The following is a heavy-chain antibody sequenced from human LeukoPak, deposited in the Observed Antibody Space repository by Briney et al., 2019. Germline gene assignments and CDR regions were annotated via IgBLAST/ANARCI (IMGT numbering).Heavy chain of an antibody. Sequence: ASVKVSCKASGYTFTTYAVHWVRQAPGRSLEWMGRINAGNGDAKYSQNFHDRITITRDTSASTAYMELSSLRSEDTAVYYCARGADYYDSSGYDYFDYWGQGTLVTVSS. D-gene: IGHD3-22*01. J-gene: IGHJ4*02. CDR1: GYTFTTYA. CDR3: ARGADYYDSSGYDYFDY. V-gene: IGHV1-3*01. CDR2: INAGNGDA.